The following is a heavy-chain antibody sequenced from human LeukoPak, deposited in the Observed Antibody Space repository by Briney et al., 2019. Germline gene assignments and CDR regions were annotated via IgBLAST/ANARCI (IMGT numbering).Heavy chain of an antibody. CDR3: AKDRTSTYYYDSSGWDY. D-gene: IGHD3-22*01. CDR1: GFTFSSYS. J-gene: IGHJ4*02. Sequence: PGGSLRLSCAASGFTFSSYSMTWVRQAPGKGLEWVSSISSSSSYIYYADSVKGRFTISRDNAKNSLYLQMNSLRAEDTAVYYCAKDRTSTYYYDSSGWDYWGQGTLVTVSS. CDR2: ISSSSSYI. V-gene: IGHV3-21*04.